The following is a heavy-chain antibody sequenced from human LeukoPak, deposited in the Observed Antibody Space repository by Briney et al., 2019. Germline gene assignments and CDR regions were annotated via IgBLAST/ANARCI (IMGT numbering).Heavy chain of an antibody. V-gene: IGHV4-59*01. Sequence: PSETLSLTCSVSGGSINSYYWIWIRQPPGKGLEWIGYIYYSGSTNYNPSLKSRVTISVDTSKNQFSLKLSSVTAADTAVYYCARDPQSYTGYYGMDVWGKGTTVTVSS. CDR1: GGSINSYY. CDR2: IYYSGST. D-gene: IGHD2-2*02. J-gene: IGHJ6*04. CDR3: ARDPQSYTGYYGMDV.